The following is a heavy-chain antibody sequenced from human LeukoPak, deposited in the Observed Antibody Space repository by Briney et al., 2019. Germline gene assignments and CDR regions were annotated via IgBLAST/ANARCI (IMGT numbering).Heavy chain of an antibody. D-gene: IGHD2/OR15-2a*01. V-gene: IGHV3-74*01. J-gene: IGHJ4*02. CDR3: TSFYETN. CDR2: VNSDGSAT. CDR1: GFTFSSYW. Sequence: GGSLRLSCAASGFTFSSYWMHWVRQAPGKGLVWVSHVNSDGSATSYADSVKGRFTISRDNAKNTVYLHMNSLRVEDTAVYYCTSFYETNWGQGTLVTVSS.